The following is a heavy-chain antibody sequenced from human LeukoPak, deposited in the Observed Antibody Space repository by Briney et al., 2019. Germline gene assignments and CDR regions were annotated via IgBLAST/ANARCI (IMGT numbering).Heavy chain of an antibody. J-gene: IGHJ4*02. CDR1: GYTFTSYY. Sequence: ASVKVSCKASGYTFTSYYMHWVRQAPGQGLEWMGWISAYNGNTNYAQKLQGRVTMTTDTSTSTAYMELRSLRSDDTAVYYCARVITMVRGAKFGERYYFDYWGQGTLVTVSS. CDR3: ARVITMVRGAKFGERYYFDY. D-gene: IGHD3-10*01. CDR2: ISAYNGNT. V-gene: IGHV1-18*04.